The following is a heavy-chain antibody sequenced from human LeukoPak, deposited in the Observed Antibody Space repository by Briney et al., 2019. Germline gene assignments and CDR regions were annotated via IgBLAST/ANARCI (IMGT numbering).Heavy chain of an antibody. J-gene: IGHJ5*02. D-gene: IGHD1/OR15-1a*01. CDR1: GFTLSSYN. CDR2: ISGSSGSI. CDR3: ARAALSTSFGTGTNWFDP. Sequence: GGSLRLSCAASGFTLSSYNMNWVRQAPGKGLEWLSDISGSSGSIYYADSVKGRFTISRDNAKNSLYLQMNSLRAEDTAVYYCARAALSTSFGTGTNWFDPWGQGTLVTVSS. V-gene: IGHV3-21*05.